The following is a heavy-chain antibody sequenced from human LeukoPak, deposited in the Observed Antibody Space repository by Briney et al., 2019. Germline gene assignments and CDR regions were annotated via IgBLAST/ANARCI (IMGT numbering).Heavy chain of an antibody. Sequence: ASVTVSCMASGYTFSGYYMHWVRQAPGQGLEWMGWINPNSGGTKYAQKFQGRVTMTRDTSISTAYMELSRLRSDDTAVYYCATEVTDWGQGTLVTVSS. J-gene: IGHJ4*02. CDR2: INPNSGGT. CDR3: ATEVTD. CDR1: GYTFSGYY. V-gene: IGHV1-2*02. D-gene: IGHD5-18*01.